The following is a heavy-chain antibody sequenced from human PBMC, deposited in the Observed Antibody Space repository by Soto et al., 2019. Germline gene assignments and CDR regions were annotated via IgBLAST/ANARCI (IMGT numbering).Heavy chain of an antibody. J-gene: IGHJ4*02. CDR3: AHMPYFYGSGHHDY. D-gene: IGHD3-10*01. CDR1: GFSLSTSGVG. Sequence: SGPTLVNPTQTLTLTCTFSGFSLSTSGVGVGWIRQPPGKALEWLALIYWNDDKRYSPSLKSRLTITKDTSKNQVVLTMTNMDPVDTATYYSAHMPYFYGSGHHDYWGQGTLVTVSS. CDR2: IYWNDDK. V-gene: IGHV2-5*01.